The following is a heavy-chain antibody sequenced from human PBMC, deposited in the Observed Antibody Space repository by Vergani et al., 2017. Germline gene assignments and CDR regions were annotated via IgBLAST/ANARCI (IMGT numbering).Heavy chain of an antibody. Sequence: EVQLVESGGGLVQPGGSLRLSCAASGFTFSSYSMNWVRQAPGKGLEWVSSISSSSSYIYYADSVKGRFTISRDNAKNSLYLQMSSLRAEDTAVYYCVKGGRAARTNWYFDLWGRGTLVTVSS. V-gene: IGHV3-21*01. D-gene: IGHD6-6*01. CDR2: ISSSSSYI. J-gene: IGHJ2*01. CDR1: GFTFSSYS. CDR3: VKGGRAARTNWYFDL.